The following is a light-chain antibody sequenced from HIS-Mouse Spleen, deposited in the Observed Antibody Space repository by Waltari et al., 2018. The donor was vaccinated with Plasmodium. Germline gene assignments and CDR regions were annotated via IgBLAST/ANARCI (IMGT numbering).Light chain of an antibody. CDR3: YSTDSSGNHRV. Sequence: SYELTQPPPGSVSPGQTARITCSGDALPKQYAYWYQQKSGQAPVLVIYEDSKRPSGIPERFSGSSSGTMATLTISGAQVEDEADYYCYSTDSSGNHRVFGGGTKLTVL. CDR2: EDS. V-gene: IGLV3-10*01. J-gene: IGLJ3*02. CDR1: ALPKQY.